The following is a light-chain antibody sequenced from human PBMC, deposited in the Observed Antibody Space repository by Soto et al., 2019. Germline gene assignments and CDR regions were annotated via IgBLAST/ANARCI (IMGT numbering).Light chain of an antibody. J-gene: IGLJ1*01. CDR3: ASSTSDSLYV. CDR2: KVT. V-gene: IGLV2-14*01. Sequence: QSVLTQPASVSGSPGQSITMSCTGTSSDVGGNKYVSWYQQYPGKVPKLLINKVTNRPSGVSYRFSGSKSGNTASLTISALLAEDEADYFCASSTSDSLYVLGTGTKVTVL. CDR1: SSDVGGNKY.